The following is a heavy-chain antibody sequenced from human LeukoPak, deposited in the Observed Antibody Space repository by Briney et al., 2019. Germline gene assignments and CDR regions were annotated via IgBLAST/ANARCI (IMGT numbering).Heavy chain of an antibody. CDR1: GGTFSSYA. Sequence: GASVKVSCKASGGTFSSYAISWVRQAPGQGLEWMGGIIPIFGTANYAQKLQGRVTITADESTSTAYMELSSLRSEDTAVYYCARVPTRYCSGGSCNYYFDYWGQGTLVTVSS. V-gene: IGHV1-69*13. CDR2: IIPIFGTA. D-gene: IGHD2-15*01. CDR3: ARVPTRYCSGGSCNYYFDY. J-gene: IGHJ4*02.